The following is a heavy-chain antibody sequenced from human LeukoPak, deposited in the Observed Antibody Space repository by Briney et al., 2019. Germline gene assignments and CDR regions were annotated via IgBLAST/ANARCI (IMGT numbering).Heavy chain of an antibody. CDR2: ISGSGDST. CDR3: TKGLYGSGSSPDF. CDR1: GFIFRHYA. Sequence: GGSLRLSCLASGFIFRHYAMTWVRQAPGKGLEWVSAISGSGDSTSYADAVKGRLTISRDNAKNTVYLQMNSLRAEDAAVYYCTKGLYGSGSSPDFWGQGVLVTVSS. D-gene: IGHD3-10*01. V-gene: IGHV3-23*01. J-gene: IGHJ4*02.